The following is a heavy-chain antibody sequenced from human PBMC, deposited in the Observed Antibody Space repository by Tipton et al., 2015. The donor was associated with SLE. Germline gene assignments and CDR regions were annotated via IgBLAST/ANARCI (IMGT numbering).Heavy chain of an antibody. Sequence: SLRLSCAASGFTFSSYGMHWVRQAPGKGLEWGAFIRYDGSNKNYADSVKGRFTISRDNSKNTLYLQMNSLRAEDTAVYYCAKEGELELLYYFDYWGQGTPVTVSS. D-gene: IGHD1-7*01. CDR2: IRYDGSNK. CDR1: GFTFSSYG. J-gene: IGHJ4*02. CDR3: AKEGELELLYYFDY. V-gene: IGHV3-30*02.